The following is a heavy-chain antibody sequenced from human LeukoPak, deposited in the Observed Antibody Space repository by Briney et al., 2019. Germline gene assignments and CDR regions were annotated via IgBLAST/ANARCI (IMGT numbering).Heavy chain of an antibody. CDR2: INPNSGGT. CDR1: GYTFTGYY. V-gene: IGHV1-2*02. CDR3: ARGSGNDFWSGYYYYYYYMDV. Sequence: ATVKVSCKASGYTFTGYYMHWVRQAPGQGLEWMGWINPNSGGTNYAQKFQGRVTMTRDTSISTAYMELSRLRSDDTAVYYCARGSGNDFWSGYYYYYYYMDVWGKGTTVTVSS. D-gene: IGHD3-3*01. J-gene: IGHJ6*03.